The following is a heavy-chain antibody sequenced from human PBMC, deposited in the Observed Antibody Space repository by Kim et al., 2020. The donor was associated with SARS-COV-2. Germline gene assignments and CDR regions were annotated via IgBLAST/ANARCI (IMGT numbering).Heavy chain of an antibody. V-gene: IGHV3-9*01. CDR1: GFTFGDYA. CDR2: ISWNSGSI. CDR3: AASYDFWSGLMDV. Sequence: GGSLRLSCAASGFTFGDYARHWVRQAPGKGLEWVSGISWNSGSIGYADSVKGRFTISRDNAKNSLYLQMNSLRAEDTALYYCAASYDFWSGLMDVWGKGTTVTVSS. D-gene: IGHD3-3*01. J-gene: IGHJ6*03.